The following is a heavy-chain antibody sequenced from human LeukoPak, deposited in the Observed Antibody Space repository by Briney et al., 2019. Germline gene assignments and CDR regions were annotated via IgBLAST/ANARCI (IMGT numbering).Heavy chain of an antibody. CDR1: GFTFTNSA. CDR2: IFVGSGNT. V-gene: IGHV1-58*01. CDR3: AADYYGSGSYYPWFFDY. J-gene: IGHJ4*02. D-gene: IGHD3-10*01. Sequence: SVKVSCKASGFTFTNSAVQWVRQARGQRLEWIGWIFVGSGNTNYAQKFQERVTITRDMSTSTAYMELSSLRSEDTAVYYCAADYYGSGSYYPWFFDYWGQGTLVTVSS.